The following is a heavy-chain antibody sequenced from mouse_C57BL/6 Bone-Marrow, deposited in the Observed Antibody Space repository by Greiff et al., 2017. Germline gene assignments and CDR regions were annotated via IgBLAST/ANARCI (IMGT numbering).Heavy chain of an antibody. CDR1: GYTFTSYW. Sequence: QVQLQQPGAELVRPGSSVKLSCKASGYTFTSYWMHWVKQRPIQGLEWIGNIDPSDSETHYNQKFKDKATLTVDKSSSTAYMQLSSLTSEDSAVYYCARRGAQLDWYFDVGGTGTTVTVSS. J-gene: IGHJ1*03. D-gene: IGHD4-1*02. CDR2: IDPSDSET. CDR3: ARRGAQLDWYFDV. V-gene: IGHV1-52*01.